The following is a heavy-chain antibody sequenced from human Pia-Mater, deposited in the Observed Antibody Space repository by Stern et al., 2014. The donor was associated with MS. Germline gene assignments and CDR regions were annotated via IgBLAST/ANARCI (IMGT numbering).Heavy chain of an antibody. V-gene: IGHV6-1*01. CDR3: ARDRGRWLDY. CDR1: GDSVSTNSAA. Sequence: QVQLQQSGPGLVKPSQTLSLTCAISGDSVSTNSAAWNWLTQAPSTGLVXLGRTYYRSKWYNDSAVSVKSRITINPDTSKNQFSLQLNSVTPEDTAVYYCARDRGRWLDYWGQGTLVTVPS. CDR2: TYYRSKWYN. J-gene: IGHJ4*02. D-gene: IGHD2-15*01.